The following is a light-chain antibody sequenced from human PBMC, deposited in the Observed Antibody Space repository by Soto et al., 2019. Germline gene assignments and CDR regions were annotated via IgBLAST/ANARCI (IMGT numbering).Light chain of an antibody. V-gene: IGKV3-15*01. CDR1: QSVGTN. Sequence: ETVMTQSPATLSVSPGERATLSCRASQSVGTNLAWYQQKRGQPPRLLIFGAYARVADIPARFSGSGSGTEFTLTISSLQSEDFAVYYCQQYNNWPPITFGPGTRLEIK. J-gene: IGKJ5*01. CDR2: GAY. CDR3: QQYNNWPPIT.